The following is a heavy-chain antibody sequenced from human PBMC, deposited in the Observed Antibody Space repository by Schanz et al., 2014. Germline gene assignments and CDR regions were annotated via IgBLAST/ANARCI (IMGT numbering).Heavy chain of an antibody. Sequence: VQLVESGGGLVKPGGSLRLSCAASGFTFSSYSMNWVRQAPGKGLEWVAVISYDGRNKYYADSVKGRFTISRDNAKNSLYLQRNSLRAEDTAVYYCARQIHYDILTVTRNWGQGTRVTVSS. CDR3: ARQIHYDILTVTRN. V-gene: IGHV3-30*03. J-gene: IGHJ4*02. CDR2: ISYDGRNK. D-gene: IGHD3-9*01. CDR1: GFTFSSYS.